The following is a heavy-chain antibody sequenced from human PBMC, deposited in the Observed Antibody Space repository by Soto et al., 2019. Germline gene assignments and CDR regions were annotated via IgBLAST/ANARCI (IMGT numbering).Heavy chain of an antibody. D-gene: IGHD3-10*01. CDR2: ITSKAYGGTT. Sequence: PGGSLRLSCTASGFTFGGYAMIWFRQAPGKGLEWVGFITSKAYGGTTEYAATVKGRFTISRDDSKSIAYLQMNSLKTDDTAVYYCSRVPPNNRGVPLDYWGQGTLVTVSS. CDR1: GFTFGGYA. CDR3: SRVPPNNRGVPLDY. V-gene: IGHV3-49*03. J-gene: IGHJ4*02.